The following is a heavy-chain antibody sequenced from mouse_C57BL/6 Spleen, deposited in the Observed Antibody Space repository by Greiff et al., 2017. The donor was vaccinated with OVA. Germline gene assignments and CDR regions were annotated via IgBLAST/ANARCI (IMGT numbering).Heavy chain of an antibody. V-gene: IGHV1-63*01. J-gene: IGHJ2*01. Sequence: VKVVESGAELVRPGTSVKMSCKASGYTFTNYWIGWAKQRPGHGLEWIGDIYPGGGYTNYNEKFKGKATLTADKSSSTAYMQFSSLTSEDSAIYYCARIGDSSGYLDYWGQGTTLTVSS. CDR1: GYTFTNYW. D-gene: IGHD3-2*02. CDR2: IYPGGGYT. CDR3: ARIGDSSGYLDY.